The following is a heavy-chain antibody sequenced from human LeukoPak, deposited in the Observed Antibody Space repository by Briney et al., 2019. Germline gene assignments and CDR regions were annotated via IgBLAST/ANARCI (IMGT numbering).Heavy chain of an antibody. Sequence: GGSLRLSCAASGFTVSTYSMNWVRQAPGKGLEWVSSISTSSSYIYSADSVKGRFTISRDNAKNSLYLQMNSLRAEDTAVYYCVRDTFSPDAFDIWGQGTMVTVSS. CDR2: ISTSSSYI. CDR3: VRDTFSPDAFDI. V-gene: IGHV3-21*01. CDR1: GFTVSTYS. D-gene: IGHD3-16*01. J-gene: IGHJ3*02.